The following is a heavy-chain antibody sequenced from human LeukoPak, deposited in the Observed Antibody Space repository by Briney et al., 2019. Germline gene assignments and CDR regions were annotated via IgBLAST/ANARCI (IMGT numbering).Heavy chain of an antibody. CDR3: ATFYDREGNFDY. V-gene: IGHV1-24*01. CDR2: FDPEDGET. J-gene: IGHJ4*02. CDR1: GYTLTELS. Sequence: ASVKVSCKVSGYTLTELSMHWVRQAPGKGLEWMGGFDPEDGETIYAQKFQGRVTMTEDTSTYTAYMELSSLRSEDTAVYYCATFYDREGNFDYWGQGTLVTVSS. D-gene: IGHD3-22*01.